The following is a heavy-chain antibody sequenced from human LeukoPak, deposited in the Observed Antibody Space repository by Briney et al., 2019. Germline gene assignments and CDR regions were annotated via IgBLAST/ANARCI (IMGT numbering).Heavy chain of an antibody. CDR2: AYNSGST. V-gene: IGHV4-38-2*01. CDR1: GYSMTSGHY. J-gene: IGHJ5*02. D-gene: IGHD2/OR15-2a*01. CDR3: ARNSSKGWFDT. Sequence: PSETLSLTCAVSGYSMTSGHYWGWIRPPPGKGLEWIGSAYNSGSTHYNPSLKSRVTISVDTPKNQFSLKLTSVTAADTAVYFCARNSSKGWFDTWGQGTLVTVSS.